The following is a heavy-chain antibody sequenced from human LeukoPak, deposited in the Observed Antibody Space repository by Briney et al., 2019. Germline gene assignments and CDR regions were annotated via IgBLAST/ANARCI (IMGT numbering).Heavy chain of an antibody. V-gene: IGHV3-23*01. J-gene: IGHJ4*02. CDR2: ISGSGGST. D-gene: IGHD3-10*01. Sequence: GGSLRLSCAASGFIYSKYAMSWVRQAPGKGLEWVSAISGSGGSTYYADSVKGRFTISRDNSKNTLYLQMNSLRAEDTAVYYCAKIVTVGLWFGELLDYWGQGTLVTVSS. CDR1: GFIYSKYA. CDR3: AKIVTVGLWFGELLDY.